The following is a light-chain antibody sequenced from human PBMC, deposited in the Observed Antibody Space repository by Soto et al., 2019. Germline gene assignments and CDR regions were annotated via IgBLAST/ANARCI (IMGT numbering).Light chain of an antibody. CDR3: QQYNNWPLT. CDR1: QSVSSN. J-gene: IGKJ1*01. V-gene: IGKV3-15*01. Sequence: EIVMTQSPATLSVSPGERATLSCRASQSVSSNLAWYQQKPGQAPRLLIYGASTRATGIPPSFSGSGSGTEFTLTISSLQSEDFAVYYCQQYNNWPLTFGQGTKVEIK. CDR2: GAS.